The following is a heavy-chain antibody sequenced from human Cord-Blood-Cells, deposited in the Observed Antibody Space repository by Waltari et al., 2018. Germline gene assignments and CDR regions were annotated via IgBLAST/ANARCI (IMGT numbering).Heavy chain of an antibody. D-gene: IGHD1-26*01. J-gene: IGHJ3*02. CDR1: GYTLPELS. V-gene: IGHV1-24*01. Sequence: QVQLVQSGAEVKKPGAAVTVPCKVSGYTLPELSMHCVRQAPGKGLEWMGGFDPEDGETIYAQKFQGRVTMTEDTSTDTAYMELSSLRSEDTAVYYCATDLYSGSYYAFDIWGQGTMVTVSS. CDR3: ATDLYSGSYYAFDI. CDR2: FDPEDGET.